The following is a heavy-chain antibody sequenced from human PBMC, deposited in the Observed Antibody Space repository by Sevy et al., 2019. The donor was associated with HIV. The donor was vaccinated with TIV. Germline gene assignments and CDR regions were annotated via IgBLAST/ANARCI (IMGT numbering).Heavy chain of an antibody. V-gene: IGHV1-69*10. D-gene: IGHD1-1*01. Sequence: ASVKVSCKTSGDTFSNYAISWVRQAPGQGLEWMGGVIPIVGITNYAQKFQGRVTISADRSTSTAYLELRSLSSEDTAVFYCARHRDLHNFYFDYWGQGTLVTVSS. CDR3: ARHRDLHNFYFDY. CDR1: GDTFSNYA. J-gene: IGHJ4*02. CDR2: VIPIVGIT.